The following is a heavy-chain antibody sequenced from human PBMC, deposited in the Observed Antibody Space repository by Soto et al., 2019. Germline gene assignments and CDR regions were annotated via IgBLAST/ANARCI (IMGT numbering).Heavy chain of an antibody. Sequence: EVQLVESGGGLVQPGGSLRLSCVASGFTFSSYWMHWVRQAPGKGLVWVSSISNDGSSIYADPVKGRFTISRDNAKNTXXXQMNSLRAEDTAVYYCARLPNKSPQNWGQGTLXXVSP. CDR1: GFTFSSYW. CDR2: ISNDGSS. V-gene: IGHV3-74*01. J-gene: IGHJ1*01. CDR3: ARLPNKSPQN.